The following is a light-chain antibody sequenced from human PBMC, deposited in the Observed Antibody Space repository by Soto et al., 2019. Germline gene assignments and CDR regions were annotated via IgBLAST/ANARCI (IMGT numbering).Light chain of an antibody. V-gene: IGKV3-11*01. CDR1: QSVSSY. CDR2: DAS. Sequence: EIVMTQSPATLSVSPGERATLSCRASQSVSSYLAWYQQKPGQAPRLLIYDASNRATGIPARFSGSGSGTDFTLTISSLEPEDFAVYYCQQYNNWPITFGQGTRLEI. CDR3: QQYNNWPIT. J-gene: IGKJ5*01.